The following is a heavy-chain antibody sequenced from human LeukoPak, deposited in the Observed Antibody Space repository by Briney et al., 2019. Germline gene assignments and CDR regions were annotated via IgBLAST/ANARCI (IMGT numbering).Heavy chain of an antibody. J-gene: IGHJ4*02. CDR1: GDSISSSNW. Sequence: SGTLSLTCTVSGDSISSSNWWSWVRQPPGKGLEWIGEIYHSGSTNYNPSLKSRVTISVDKSKNQFSLKLSSVTAADTAVYYCAVRAGSYSNFDYWGQGTLVTVSS. CDR2: IYHSGST. V-gene: IGHV4-4*02. CDR3: AVRAGSYSNFDY. D-gene: IGHD1-26*01.